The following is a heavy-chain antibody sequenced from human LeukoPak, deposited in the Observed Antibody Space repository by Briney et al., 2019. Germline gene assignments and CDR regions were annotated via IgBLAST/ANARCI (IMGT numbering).Heavy chain of an antibody. Sequence: EASVKVSCKASGYTFTSYGISWVRQAPGQGLEWMGWISAYNGNTNYAQKLQGRVTMTTDTSTSTAYMELSSLRSEDTAVCYCATGVMITFGGVIAKSDAFDIWGQGTMVTVSS. J-gene: IGHJ3*02. CDR3: ATGVMITFGGVIAKSDAFDI. CDR1: GYTFTSYG. CDR2: ISAYNGNT. V-gene: IGHV1-18*01. D-gene: IGHD3-16*02.